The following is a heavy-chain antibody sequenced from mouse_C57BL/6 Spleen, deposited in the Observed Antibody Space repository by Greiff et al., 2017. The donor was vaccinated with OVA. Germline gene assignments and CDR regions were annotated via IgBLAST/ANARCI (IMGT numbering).Heavy chain of an antibody. V-gene: IGHV1-50*01. J-gene: IGHJ4*01. CDR3: ARIGDGAMDY. D-gene: IGHD2-13*01. CDR2: IDPSDSYT. Sequence: QVQLQQPGAELVKPGASVKLSCKASGYTFTSYWMQWVKQRPGQGLEWIGEIDPSDSYTNYTQKFKGKAPLTVDTSSSTAYMQLSSLTSEDSAVYYCARIGDGAMDYWGQGTSVTVSS. CDR1: GYTFTSYW.